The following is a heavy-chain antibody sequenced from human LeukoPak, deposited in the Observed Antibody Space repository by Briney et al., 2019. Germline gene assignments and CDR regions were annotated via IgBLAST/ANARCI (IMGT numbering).Heavy chain of an antibody. CDR2: IRQDGSEK. D-gene: IGHD3-16*01. CDR1: GFSFGRHW. CDR3: AGGAGWLIDY. Sequence: GGSLRLSCAASGFSFGRHWMNWVRQAPGKGLEWVADIRQDGSEKNYVDSVKGRFTISRDNAKNSLFLQMDSLRAEDTAVYYCAGGAGWLIDYWGQGTLVTVSS. J-gene: IGHJ4*02. V-gene: IGHV3-7*03.